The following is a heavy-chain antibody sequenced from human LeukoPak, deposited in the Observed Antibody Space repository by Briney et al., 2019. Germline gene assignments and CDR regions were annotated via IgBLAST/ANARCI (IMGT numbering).Heavy chain of an antibody. V-gene: IGHV3-33*01. CDR3: ARVHSSSLLD. Sequence: QPGGSLRLSCAASGFTFSSYGMHWVRQAPGKGLEWVAVILSDGSKEFYTDSVKGRFTISRDNSKNTLYLQMNSLRGEDTAVYYCARVHSSSLLDWGQGTLVTVSS. CDR2: ILSDGSKE. J-gene: IGHJ4*02. D-gene: IGHD6-13*01. CDR1: GFTFSSYG.